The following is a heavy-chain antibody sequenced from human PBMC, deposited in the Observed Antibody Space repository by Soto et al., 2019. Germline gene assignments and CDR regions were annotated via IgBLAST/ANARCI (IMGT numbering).Heavy chain of an antibody. Sequence: GGSLRLSCAASGFTFTSYAMTWVRQAPGKGLEWVSAISGSAGSTYYADSVKGRFTISRDTSKNTLYLQMNSLRAEETAVYYCAKDWNNFDYWGQGTLVTVS. CDR2: ISGSAGST. D-gene: IGHD1-1*01. CDR3: AKDWNNFDY. CDR1: GFTFTSYA. V-gene: IGHV3-23*01. J-gene: IGHJ4*02.